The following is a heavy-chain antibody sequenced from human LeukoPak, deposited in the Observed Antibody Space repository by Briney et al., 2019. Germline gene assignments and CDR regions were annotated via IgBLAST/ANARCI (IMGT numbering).Heavy chain of an antibody. CDR3: AGVRLGSSGFSEYFEH. Sequence: SETLSLTCAVTGGSISDNWWTWVRQPPGKGLEWIGEISQSARTNYNPSLKSRVTMSIDKSRNQFSLRMSSVTAADTAVYYCAGVRLGSSGFSEYFEHWGQGTLVTVSS. V-gene: IGHV4-4*02. CDR1: GGSISDNW. CDR2: ISQSART. J-gene: IGHJ1*01. D-gene: IGHD3-22*01.